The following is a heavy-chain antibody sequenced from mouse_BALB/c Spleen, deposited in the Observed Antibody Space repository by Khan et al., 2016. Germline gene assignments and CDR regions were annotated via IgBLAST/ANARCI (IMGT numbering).Heavy chain of an antibody. CDR3: ARNYGWAMDY. CDR1: GYTFSSYW. V-gene: IGHV1-9*01. CDR2: ILPGSGST. J-gene: IGHJ4*01. Sequence: QVQLKQSGAELMKPGASVKISCKATGYTFSSYWIEWVKQRPGHGLEWIGEILPGSGSTNYHEKFKGKATFTADTSSNTAYMHLSSLTCKDSAVYYCARNYGWAMDYWGQGTSVTVSS. D-gene: IGHD1-1*02.